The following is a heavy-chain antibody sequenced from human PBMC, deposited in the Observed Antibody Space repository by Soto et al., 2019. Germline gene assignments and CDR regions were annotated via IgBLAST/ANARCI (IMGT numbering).Heavy chain of an antibody. CDR2: IIPIFGTA. V-gene: IGHV1-69*13. Sequence: SVTGSCKASGGTFSSYAIVWVRQAPGQGLEWMGGIIPIFGTANYAQKFQGRVTITADESTSTAYMELSSLRSEDTAVYYCARPVVTNYYYYGMDVWGQGTTVTV. J-gene: IGHJ6*02. D-gene: IGHD2-15*01. CDR1: GGTFSSYA. CDR3: ARPVVTNYYYYGMDV.